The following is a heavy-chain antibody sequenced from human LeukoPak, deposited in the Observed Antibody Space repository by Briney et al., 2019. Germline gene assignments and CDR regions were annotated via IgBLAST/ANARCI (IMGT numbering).Heavy chain of an antibody. CDR1: GGPIGSGGYY. V-gene: IGHV4-31*03. J-gene: IGHJ4*02. CDR2: IYYSGST. D-gene: IGHD4-17*01. CDR3: ARSGDYGIIDY. Sequence: PSETLSLTCTVSGGPIGSGGYYWSWIRQHPGKGLEWIGYIYYSGSTYYNPSLKSRVTISVDTSKNQFSLKLSSVTAADTAVYYCARSGDYGIIDYWGQGTLVTVSS.